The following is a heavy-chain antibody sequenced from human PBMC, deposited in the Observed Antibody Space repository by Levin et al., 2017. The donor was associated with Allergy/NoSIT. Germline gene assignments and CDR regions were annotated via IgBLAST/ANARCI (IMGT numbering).Heavy chain of an antibody. CDR2: INAGNGNT. D-gene: IGHD6-13*01. J-gene: IGHJ4*02. V-gene: IGHV1-3*01. CDR1: GYTFTSYA. Sequence: GESLKISCKASGYTFTSYAMHWVRQAPGQRLEWMGWINAGNGNTKYSQKFQGRVTITRDTSASTAYMELSSLRSEDTAVYYCARSVWYGYYFDYWGQGTLVTVSS. CDR3: ARSVWYGYYFDY.